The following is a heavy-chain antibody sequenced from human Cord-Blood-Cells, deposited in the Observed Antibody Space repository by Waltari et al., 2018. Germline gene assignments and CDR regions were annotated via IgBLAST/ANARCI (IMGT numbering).Heavy chain of an antibody. CDR2: IYSGGST. CDR1: GFTVSSNY. Sequence: EVQLVESGGGLIQPGGSLRLSCAASGFTVSSNYMSWVRQAPGKGLEWVSVIYSGGSTYYADSVKGRFTISRDNSKNTLYLQMNSLRAEDTAVYYCARVWTPTGTTGWFDPWGQGTLVTVSS. CDR3: ARVWTPTGTTGWFDP. D-gene: IGHD1-7*01. V-gene: IGHV3-53*01. J-gene: IGHJ5*02.